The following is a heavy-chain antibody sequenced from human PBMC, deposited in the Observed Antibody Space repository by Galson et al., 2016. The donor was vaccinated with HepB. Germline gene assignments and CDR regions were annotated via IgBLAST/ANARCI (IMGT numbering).Heavy chain of an antibody. D-gene: IGHD3-10*01. CDR1: AFSFRSYT. CDR3: ARGPGSYYRGREYYYGMDV. J-gene: IGHJ6*02. CDR2: ISFDGNDK. Sequence: SLRLSCAASAFSFRSYTMHRVRQAPGKGLEWVTVISFDGNDKYYADSVKGRFIISRDNSKNTLYLQMNSLRAEDTAVYYCARGPGSYYRGREYYYGMDVWGQGTTVTVSS. V-gene: IGHV3-30*04.